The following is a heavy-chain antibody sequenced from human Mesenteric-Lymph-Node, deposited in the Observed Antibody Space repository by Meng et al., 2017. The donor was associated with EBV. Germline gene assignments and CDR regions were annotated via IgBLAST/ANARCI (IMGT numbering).Heavy chain of an antibody. J-gene: IGHJ5*02. V-gene: IGHV3-15*01. CDR3: TTGIVVAGAVFDP. CDR2: IKTKTDSDTT. D-gene: IGHD2-15*01. Sequence: EVHLVESGGGLVKPGGSLRLSCAASGFTFINTWMSWVRQAPGKGLEWVGRIKTKTDSDTTEYAAPVKGRFTISRDDSKNTVYLQMNSLRVEDTAVYYCTTGIVVAGAVFDPWGQGTLVTVSS. CDR1: GFTFINTW.